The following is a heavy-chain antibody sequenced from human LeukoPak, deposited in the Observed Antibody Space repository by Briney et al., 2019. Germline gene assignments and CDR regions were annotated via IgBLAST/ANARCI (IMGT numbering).Heavy chain of an antibody. V-gene: IGHV3-21*01. D-gene: IGHD3-22*01. Sequence: PGGSLRLSCAASGFTFSSYSMNWVRQGPGKGLERVSSISSSSSYIYYADSVKGRFTISRDNAKNSVYLQMTSLRAEDTAVYYCARAGFDRAAPFDYWGQGTLVTVSS. J-gene: IGHJ4*02. CDR3: ARAGFDRAAPFDY. CDR1: GFTFSSYS. CDR2: ISSSSSYI.